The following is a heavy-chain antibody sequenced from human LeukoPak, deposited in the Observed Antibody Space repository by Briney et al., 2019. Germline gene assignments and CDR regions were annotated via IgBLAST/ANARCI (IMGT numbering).Heavy chain of an antibody. Sequence: GGALSLSCAASGFTFSSYWMSWVRQAPGKGRGWVANIKQDGSEKYYVDSVKGRFTISRDNAKNSLYLQMNSLRAEDTAVYYCARVRSYYYYMDVWGKGTTVTVSS. CDR2: IKQDGSEK. CDR1: GFTFSSYW. J-gene: IGHJ6*03. CDR3: ARVRSYYYYMDV. D-gene: IGHD1-1*01. V-gene: IGHV3-7*01.